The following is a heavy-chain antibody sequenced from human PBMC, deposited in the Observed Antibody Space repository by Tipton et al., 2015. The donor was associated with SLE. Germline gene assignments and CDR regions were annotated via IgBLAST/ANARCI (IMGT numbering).Heavy chain of an antibody. J-gene: IGHJ4*02. CDR3: ARLLWFGEPEDY. V-gene: IGHV4-61*09. CDR2: IYTSGST. CDR1: GGSISSGSYY. D-gene: IGHD3-10*01. Sequence: TLSLTCAVYGGSISSGSYYWSWIRQPAGKGLEWIGYIYTSGSTNYNPSLKSRVTISVDTSKNQFSLKLSSVTAADTAVYYCARLLWFGEPEDYWGQGTLVTVSS.